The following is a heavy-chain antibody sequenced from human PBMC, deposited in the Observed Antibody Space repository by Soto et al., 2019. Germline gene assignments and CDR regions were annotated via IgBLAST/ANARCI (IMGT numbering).Heavy chain of an antibody. V-gene: IGHV3-15*07. D-gene: IGHD2-15*01. Sequence: EVQLVESGGGLVKPGGSLRLSCAASGFTFSNAWMNWVRQAPGKGLEWVGRIESKTDGGTTDYAAPVKGRFTISRDDSKNTLYLQMNSLKTEDTAVYYCTTDRNGYCSGGSCYRGGNAFDIWGQGTMVTVSS. CDR1: GFTFSNAW. CDR3: TTDRNGYCSGGSCYRGGNAFDI. J-gene: IGHJ3*02. CDR2: IESKTDGGTT.